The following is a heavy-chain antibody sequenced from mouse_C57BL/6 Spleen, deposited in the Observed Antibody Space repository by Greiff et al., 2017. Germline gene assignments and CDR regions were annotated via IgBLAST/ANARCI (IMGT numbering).Heavy chain of an antibody. J-gene: IGHJ2*01. D-gene: IGHD2-4*01. Sequence: QVQLQQPGTELVKPGASVKLSCKASGYTFTSYWMHWVKQRPGQGLEWIGNINPSNGGTNYNEKLKSKATLTVDKATRTAYMQRSSLTSKDAAVYYCARWRGLPLDYWGQGTTLTVSS. CDR1: GYTFTSYW. CDR2: INPSNGGT. V-gene: IGHV1-53*01. CDR3: ARWRGLPLDY.